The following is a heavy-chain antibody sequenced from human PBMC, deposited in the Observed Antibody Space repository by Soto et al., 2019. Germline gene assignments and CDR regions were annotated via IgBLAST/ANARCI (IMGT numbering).Heavy chain of an antibody. V-gene: IGHV4-30-2*01. Sequence: SETLSLTCAVSGGSISGGGFSWSWIRQPPGRGLEWIGYILHTGGTQYNPSLKSRVSMSVDKSKNQFSLHLTSVTAADTAVYYCARLQFGEGFDYWGQGALVTVSS. CDR1: GGSISGGGFS. J-gene: IGHJ4*02. CDR2: ILHTGGT. CDR3: ARLQFGEGFDY. D-gene: IGHD3-10*01.